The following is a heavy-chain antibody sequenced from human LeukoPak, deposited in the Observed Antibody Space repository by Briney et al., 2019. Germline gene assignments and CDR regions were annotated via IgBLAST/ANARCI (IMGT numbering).Heavy chain of an antibody. CDR1: GYTFTSYG. Sequence: ASEKVSCKASGYTFTSYGISWVRQAPGQGLEWMGWISAYNGNTNYAQKLQGRVTMTTDTSTSTAYMELRSLRSDDTAVYYCARDPGGHCSSTSCYPHYWGQGTLVTVSS. CDR2: ISAYNGNT. J-gene: IGHJ4*02. V-gene: IGHV1-18*04. D-gene: IGHD2-2*01. CDR3: ARDPGGHCSSTSCYPHY.